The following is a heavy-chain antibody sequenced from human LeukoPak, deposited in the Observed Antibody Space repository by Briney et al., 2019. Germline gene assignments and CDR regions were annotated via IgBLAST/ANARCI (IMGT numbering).Heavy chain of an antibody. CDR2: ISGSGGST. V-gene: IGHV3-23*01. Sequence: PGGSLRLSCAASGFTFSSYAMSWVRQAPGKGLEWVSAISGSGGSTYYADSVKGRFTISRDNSKNTLYLQMNSLRAEDTAVYYCAKAGYCSGGSCYWTPRFDYWGQGTLVTVSS. CDR3: AKAGYCSGGSCYWTPRFDY. CDR1: GFTFSSYA. D-gene: IGHD2-15*01. J-gene: IGHJ4*02.